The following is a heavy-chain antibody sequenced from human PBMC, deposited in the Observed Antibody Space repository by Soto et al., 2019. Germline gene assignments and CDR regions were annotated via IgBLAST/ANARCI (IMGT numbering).Heavy chain of an antibody. CDR3: TRVIDWNYIGSDY. J-gene: IGHJ4*02. CDR1: GFTFCDYA. D-gene: IGHD1-7*01. Sequence: TGGSLRLSCTASGFTFCDYAMIWVRQAPCKGLEWVVFIRSKAYGGTTEYAASVKGRFTISRDDSKSIAYLQMNSLKTEDTAVYYCTRVIDWNYIGSDYWGQGTLVTVSS. V-gene: IGHV3-49*04. CDR2: IRSKAYGGTT.